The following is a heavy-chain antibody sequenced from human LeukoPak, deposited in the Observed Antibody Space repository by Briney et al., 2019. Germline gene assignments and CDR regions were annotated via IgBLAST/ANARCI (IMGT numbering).Heavy chain of an antibody. Sequence: ASVTVSFMASGYTFTGYYMHWVRQAPGQGLAWMGWINPNSGGTNYAQKFQGRVTMTRDTSISTAYMELSRLRSDDTAVYYCARVDLLCYWGQGTLVTVSS. J-gene: IGHJ4*02. V-gene: IGHV1-2*02. CDR3: ARVDLLCY. CDR2: INPNSGGT. CDR1: GYTFTGYY.